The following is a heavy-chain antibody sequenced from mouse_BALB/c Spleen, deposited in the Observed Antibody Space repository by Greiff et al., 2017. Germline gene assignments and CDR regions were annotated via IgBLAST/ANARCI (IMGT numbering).Heavy chain of an antibody. CDR1: GFTFSDYY. CDR2: ISDGGSYT. CDR3: ARDYYYGSSSFAY. D-gene: IGHD1-1*01. Sequence: EVHLVESGGGLVKPGGSLKLSCAASGFTFSDYYMYWVRQTPEKRLEWVATISDGGSYTYYPDSVKGRFTISRDNAKNNLYLQMSSLKSEDTAMYYCARDYYYGSSSFAYWGQGTLVTVSA. V-gene: IGHV5-4*02. J-gene: IGHJ3*01.